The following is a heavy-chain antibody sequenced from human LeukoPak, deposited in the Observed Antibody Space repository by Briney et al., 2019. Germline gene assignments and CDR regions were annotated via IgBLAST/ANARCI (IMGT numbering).Heavy chain of an antibody. J-gene: IGHJ4*02. CDR1: GGSFSSYN. CDR2: IYYTGST. CDR3: ARLGVYGDYDLRY. Sequence: SETLSLTCSDSGGSFSSYNWSWIRQPPGKGLEWIGYIYYTGSTNYNPSPKSRVTISVDTSKNQFSLKLSSVTAADTAVYYCARLGVYGDYDLRYGGQGTLVTVSS. D-gene: IGHD4-17*01. V-gene: IGHV4-59*08.